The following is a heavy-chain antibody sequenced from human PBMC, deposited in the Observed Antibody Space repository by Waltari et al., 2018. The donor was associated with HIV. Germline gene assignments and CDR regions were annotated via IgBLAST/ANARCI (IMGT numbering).Heavy chain of an antibody. CDR2: ISWNSGTI. D-gene: IGHD4-17*01. Sequence: DVQLVESGGGLVQPGRSLRLSSAAPGFTFAAYATHWLRQAPGKGLEWVSGISWNSGTIGYADSVKGRFTISRDNAKNSLYLQMNSLRAEDTALYYCAKDKRSGYGGNSVWYFDLWGRGTLVTVSS. J-gene: IGHJ2*01. CDR3: AKDKRSGYGGNSVWYFDL. V-gene: IGHV3-9*01. CDR1: GFTFAAYA.